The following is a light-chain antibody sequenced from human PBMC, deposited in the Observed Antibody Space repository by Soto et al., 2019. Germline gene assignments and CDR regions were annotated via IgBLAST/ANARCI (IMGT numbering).Light chain of an antibody. J-gene: IGKJ1*01. CDR3: QQSFSSSWT. CDR2: AAS. Sequence: DIQMTQSPASLSASIGDRVIITCRASQSISNYLNWYQHKPGRAPKFLIYAASSLQSGVPSRFSGSGSGTDFTLTISSLQREDFGTCFCQQSFSSSWTFGQGTKVE. CDR1: QSISNY. V-gene: IGKV1-39*01.